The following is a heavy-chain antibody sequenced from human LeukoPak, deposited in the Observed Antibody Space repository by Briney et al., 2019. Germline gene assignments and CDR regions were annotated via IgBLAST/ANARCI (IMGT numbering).Heavy chain of an antibody. J-gene: IGHJ4*02. D-gene: IGHD6-6*01. CDR1: GFTFSSYG. Sequence: GGSLRPSCAASGFTFSSYGMHWVRQAPGKGLEWVAVIWYDGSNKYYADSVKGRFTISRDNSKNTLYLQMNSLRAEDTAVYYCARALEYSSSSDYFDYWGQGTLVTVSS. V-gene: IGHV3-33*01. CDR3: ARALEYSSSSDYFDY. CDR2: IWYDGSNK.